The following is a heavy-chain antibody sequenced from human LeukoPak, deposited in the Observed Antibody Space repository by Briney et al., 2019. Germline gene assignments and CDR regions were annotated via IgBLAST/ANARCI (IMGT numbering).Heavy chain of an antibody. CDR3: ATETNGRHYDY. D-gene: IGHD1-14*01. Sequence: GGSLRLSCTTSGLTFSTSGFNWVRQAPGKGLEWVASIGPTGFDRYHADSIKGRFTISRDNANNFLYLQMDSLRAEDTTVYYCATETNGRHYDYWGQGTLLTVSS. CDR1: GLTFSTSG. V-gene: IGHV3-21*06. J-gene: IGHJ4*02. CDR2: IGPTGFDR.